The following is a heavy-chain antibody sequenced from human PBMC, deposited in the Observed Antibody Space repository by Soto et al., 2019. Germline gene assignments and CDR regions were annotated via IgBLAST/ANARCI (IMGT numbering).Heavy chain of an antibody. D-gene: IGHD2-2*01. Sequence: GGSLRLSCAASGLTFSTYGFHWVRQAPGKGLEWVAVISNDVRNIHYAESVKGRFTISRDNSKNTLYLQMNSLRPNDTAVYYCVKDSLGGMTPVFMPGPDWGQGTLVTVSS. V-gene: IGHV3-30*18. J-gene: IGHJ4*02. CDR3: VKDSLGGMTPVFMPGPD. CDR2: ISNDVRNI. CDR1: GLTFSTYG.